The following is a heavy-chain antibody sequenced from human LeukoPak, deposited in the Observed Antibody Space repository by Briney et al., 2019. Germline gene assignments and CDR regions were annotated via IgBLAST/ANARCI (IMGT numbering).Heavy chain of an antibody. V-gene: IGHV1-38-4*01. CDR3: ARLLVLLWFGELSHV. D-gene: IGHD3-10*01. J-gene: IGHJ6*04. Sequence: VASVKVSCSFSGFTITSYGIHWVQQSPGQGLEWMGWINPGNGSPSYAKKFQGRFTMTRDMSTTTAYTDLSSLTSEDMAVYYYARLLVLLWFGELSHVWGKGTTVTVSS. CDR2: INPGNGSP. CDR1: GFTITSYG.